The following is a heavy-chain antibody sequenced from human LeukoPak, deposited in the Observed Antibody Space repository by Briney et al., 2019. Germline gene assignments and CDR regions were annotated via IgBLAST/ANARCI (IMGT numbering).Heavy chain of an antibody. J-gene: IGHJ5*02. CDR1: GDSISRNTIT. Sequence: SQTLSLTCAISGDSISRNTITWNWIRQSPSRGLEWLGRTYYKSEWYNDYAVSVKSRIIINPDTSKNQFSLHLNSVTPEDTAVYYCARRLTQYDCFDPWGQGILVTVSS. CDR2: TYYKSEWYN. D-gene: IGHD2-2*01. V-gene: IGHV6-1*01. CDR3: ARRLTQYDCFDP.